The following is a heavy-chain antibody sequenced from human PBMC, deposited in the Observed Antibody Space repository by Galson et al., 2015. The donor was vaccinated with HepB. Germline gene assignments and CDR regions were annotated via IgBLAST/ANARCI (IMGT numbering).Heavy chain of an antibody. CDR3: AARLYSGSYY. CDR2: ISPYNRDT. J-gene: IGHJ4*02. D-gene: IGHD1-26*01. V-gene: IGHV1-18*01. Sequence: SVKVSCKASGYTFSTYSITWVRQAPGQGLEWMGWISPYNRDTDYARKFQGRVTMTTDTFTSTAYMELRSLRSEDTAVYYCAARLYSGSYYWGQGTLVTVSS. CDR1: GYTFSTYS.